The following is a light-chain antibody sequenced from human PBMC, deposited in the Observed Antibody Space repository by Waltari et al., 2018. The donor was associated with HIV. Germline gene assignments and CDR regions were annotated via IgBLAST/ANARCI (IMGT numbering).Light chain of an antibody. CDR3: AAWDDSLDGPV. J-gene: IGLJ2*01. V-gene: IGLV1-44*01. CDR1: SPNLGSHA. Sequence: QPALTQPPSASGTPGPRVIISCSGSSPNLGSHAVSWYQHLPGATPTLLIFGNNQRSSGVPDRFSGSKSATSASLAISGLRSVDEADYSCAAWDDSLDGPVFGGGTKLTVL. CDR2: GNN.